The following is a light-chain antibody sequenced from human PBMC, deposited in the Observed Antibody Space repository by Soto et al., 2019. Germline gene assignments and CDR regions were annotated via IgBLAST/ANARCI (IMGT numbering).Light chain of an antibody. CDR3: EQYNNWPYT. V-gene: IGKV3-15*01. J-gene: IGKJ2*01. Sequence: VLTKTPATLSVSLGERATLSCRASQSISGNVAWYQKKPGQTPSLLIYYASTRATGIPARFSGSGSGTDFTLTISGLQSEDIAVYYCEQYNNWPYTFGQGTKVDIK. CDR1: QSISGN. CDR2: YAS.